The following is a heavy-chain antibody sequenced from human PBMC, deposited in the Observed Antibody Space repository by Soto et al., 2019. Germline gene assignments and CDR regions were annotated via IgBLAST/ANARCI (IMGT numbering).Heavy chain of an antibody. CDR3: ASNEKGYFDY. J-gene: IGHJ4*02. CDR1: GFTFSSYS. D-gene: IGHD2-8*01. Sequence: ESGGGVVQPGRSLRLSCAASGFTFSSYSMHWVRQAPGKGLEWVALISYDGSNKYYADSVKGRFTISRDNSKNTLYLQMNSLRPEDTAVYYCASNEKGYFDYWGQGTLVTVSS. V-gene: IGHV3-30-3*01. CDR2: ISYDGSNK.